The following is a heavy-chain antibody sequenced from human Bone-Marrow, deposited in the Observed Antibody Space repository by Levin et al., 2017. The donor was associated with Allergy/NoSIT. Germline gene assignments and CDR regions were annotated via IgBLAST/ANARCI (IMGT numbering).Heavy chain of an antibody. J-gene: IGHJ4*02. CDR3: ARNRPGTANGY. Sequence: GGSLRLSCAASGVTVSNNYMTWVRQPPGKGLELVSLIYSNGDIHYADSVKGRFIISRDSSKNTVYLQMNSVRTEDTAVYYCARNRPGTANGYWGQGALVTVSS. V-gene: IGHV3-66*01. CDR1: GVTVSNNY. CDR2: IYSNGDI. D-gene: IGHD2-21*02.